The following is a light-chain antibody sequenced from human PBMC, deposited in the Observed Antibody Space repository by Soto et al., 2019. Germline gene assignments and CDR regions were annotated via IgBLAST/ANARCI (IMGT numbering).Light chain of an antibody. V-gene: IGKV3-15*01. J-gene: IGKJ4*01. Sequence: EIVMTQSPATLSVSPGERATLSCRASQSVSSKLAWYQQKPGQAPRLLIYGASTRATGIPARFSGSGSGTEFTLTISSLQSEDFAVYYCQQYSNWPPLTFGGGTKVDIK. CDR1: QSVSSK. CDR2: GAS. CDR3: QQYSNWPPLT.